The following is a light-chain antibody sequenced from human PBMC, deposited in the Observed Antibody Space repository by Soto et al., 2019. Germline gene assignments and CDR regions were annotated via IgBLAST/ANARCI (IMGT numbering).Light chain of an antibody. Sequence: ESMLTQSPGTLSLSPGERATLSCRASQSISSRFLTWYQHKPGQAPRLLIYGASFRATGIPDRFSGSGSGTDFTLTISRLEPEDFAVYYCQQFRSSPPAFTFGQGTKLEI. CDR3: QQFRSSPPAFT. V-gene: IGKV3-20*01. CDR2: GAS. J-gene: IGKJ2*01. CDR1: QSISSRF.